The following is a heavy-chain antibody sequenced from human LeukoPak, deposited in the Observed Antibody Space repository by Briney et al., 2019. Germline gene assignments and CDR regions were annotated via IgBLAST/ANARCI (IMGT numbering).Heavy chain of an antibody. Sequence: SETLSLTCAVYGGSFSGYYWSWIRQPPGKGLEWIGEINHSGSTNYNPSLKSRVTISVDTSKNQFSLKLSSVTAADTAVYYCARGGRPIVVVTAPKSRYCDYCGRRTLVTVSS. CDR2: INHSGST. CDR3: ARGGRPIVVVTAPKSRYCDY. V-gene: IGHV4-34*01. J-gene: IGHJ4*02. D-gene: IGHD2-21*02. CDR1: GGSFSGYY.